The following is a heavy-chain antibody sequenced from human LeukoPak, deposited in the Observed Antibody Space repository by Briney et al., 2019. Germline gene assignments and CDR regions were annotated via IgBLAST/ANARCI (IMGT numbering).Heavy chain of an antibody. CDR1: GGSISSYY. D-gene: IGHD2-2*01. CDR2: IYYSGST. CDR3: ARRYCSSTSCHLVFDY. Sequence: SETLSLTCTVSGGSISSYYWSWIRQPPGKGLEWIGYIYYSGSTNYNPSLKSRVTISVDTSKNQFSLKLSSVTAADTAVYYCARRYCSSTSCHLVFDYWGQGTLVTVSS. J-gene: IGHJ4*02. V-gene: IGHV4-59*01.